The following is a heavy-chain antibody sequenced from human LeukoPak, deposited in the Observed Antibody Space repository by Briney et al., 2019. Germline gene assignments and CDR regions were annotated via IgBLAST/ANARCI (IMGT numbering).Heavy chain of an antibody. V-gene: IGHV3-23*01. CDR3: AKPGRSSSWYFDY. J-gene: IGHJ4*02. CDR2: ISGSGGST. CDR1: GFTFSRYA. Sequence: GGSLRLSCAASGFTFSRYAMSWVRQAPGKGLEWVSSISGSGGSTYYADSVKGRFTISRDNSKNTLYLQMNSLRAEDTAVYYCAKPGRSSSWYFDYWGQGTLVTVSS. D-gene: IGHD6-13*01.